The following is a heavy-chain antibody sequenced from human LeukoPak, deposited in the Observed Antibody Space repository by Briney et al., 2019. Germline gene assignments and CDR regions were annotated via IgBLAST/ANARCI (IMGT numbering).Heavy chain of an antibody. CDR2: ISSDGGST. Sequence: GGSLRLSCAASGFSFSNYAMHWVRQGPGKGLECISTISSDGGSTYYANSVKGRFTISRDNSKNTLYLQMGSLRAEDMAVYYCARGRQGAKTRYFDLWGRGTRVTVSS. CDR1: GFSFSNYA. J-gene: IGHJ2*01. V-gene: IGHV3-64*01. D-gene: IGHD1-26*01. CDR3: ARGRQGAKTRYFDL.